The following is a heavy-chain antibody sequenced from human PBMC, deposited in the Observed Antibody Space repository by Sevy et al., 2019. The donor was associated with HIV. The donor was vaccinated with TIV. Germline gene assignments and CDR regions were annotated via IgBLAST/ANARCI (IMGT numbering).Heavy chain of an antibody. D-gene: IGHD3-22*01. J-gene: IGHJ4*02. CDR3: ARVRPIDSSGYYLFDY. V-gene: IGHV3-53*01. CDR1: GFTVSSNY. Sequence: GSLRLSCAASGFTVSSNYMSWVRQAPGKGLEWVSVIYSGGSTYYADSVKGRFTISRDNSKNTLYLQMNSLRAEDTAVYYCARVRPIDSSGYYLFDYWGQGTLVTVSS. CDR2: IYSGGST.